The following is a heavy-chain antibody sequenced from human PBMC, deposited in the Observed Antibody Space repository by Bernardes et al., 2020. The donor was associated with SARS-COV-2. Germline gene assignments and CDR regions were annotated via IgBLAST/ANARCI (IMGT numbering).Heavy chain of an antibody. CDR3: SRGGSTITARPNYFNY. J-gene: IGHJ4*02. CDR1: GGSFSGYY. CDR2: INHSGST. V-gene: IGHV4-34*01. Sequence: SETLSLTCAVYGGSFSGYYWSWIRQPPGKGLEWIWEINHSGSTNYNPSLKSRVIISVDTSKNQFSLKLSSVTAADTAVFYCSRGGSTITARPNYFNYWGQGTLVTVSS. D-gene: IGHD6-6*01.